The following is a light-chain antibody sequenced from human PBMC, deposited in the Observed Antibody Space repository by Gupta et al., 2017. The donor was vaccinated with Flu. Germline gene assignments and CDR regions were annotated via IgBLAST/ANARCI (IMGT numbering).Light chain of an antibody. CDR3: CSYAGSSIHVV. CDR1: SSDVGNYSL. V-gene: IGLV2-23*02. Sequence: QSALTQPASVSGSPGQSITISCTGTSSDVGNYSLVSWYQQYPGKPPKLMIYDVTKRPSGVSNRFSGSKSGNTASLTISGLQGDDEAEYYCCSYAGSSIHVVFGGGTKLTVL. J-gene: IGLJ2*01. CDR2: DVT.